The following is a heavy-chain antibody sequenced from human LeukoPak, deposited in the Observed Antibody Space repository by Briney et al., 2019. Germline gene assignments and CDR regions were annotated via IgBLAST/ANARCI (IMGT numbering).Heavy chain of an antibody. Sequence: GGSLRLSCAASGFTFSSYGMHWVRQAPGKGLEWVAVISYDGSNKYYADSVKGRFTISRDNSKNTLYLQMNSLRAEDTAVYYCAKEGGGSTFGSDYRGLGTLVTVSS. D-gene: IGHD3-10*01. J-gene: IGHJ4*02. CDR2: ISYDGSNK. V-gene: IGHV3-30*18. CDR1: GFTFSSYG. CDR3: AKEGGGSTFGSDY.